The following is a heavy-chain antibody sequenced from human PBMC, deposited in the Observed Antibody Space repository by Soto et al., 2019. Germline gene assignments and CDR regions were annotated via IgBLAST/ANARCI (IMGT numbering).Heavy chain of an antibody. J-gene: IGHJ6*02. V-gene: IGHV3-53*01. Sequence: PGGSLRLSCAAFGLTVSGKKYMAWVRQAPGKGLEWVSGVYDTDGTYYADSVKGRFSTSRDNTRNSFYLNMDSLRVGDTATYYCVRGTPTPGLDIWGRGTTVTV. CDR2: VYDTDGT. CDR1: GLTVSGKKY. D-gene: IGHD1-1*01. CDR3: VRGTPTPGLDI.